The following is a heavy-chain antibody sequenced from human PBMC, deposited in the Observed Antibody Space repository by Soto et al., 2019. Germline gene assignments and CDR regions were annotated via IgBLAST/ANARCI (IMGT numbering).Heavy chain of an antibody. D-gene: IGHD1-26*01. CDR1: GYTFSTYA. J-gene: IGHJ3*01. CDR2: INPGSGNR. Sequence: QVQLVQSGAEVKKPGASVKISCKASGYTFSTYAIHWVRQAPGQRLEWMGWINPGSGNRKYSQKFQGRVTITSDTSASTVYMELTSLTSEDTAVYYCARDIVTLGPRANDAFDLWGQGTLVTVSS. CDR3: ARDIVTLGPRANDAFDL. V-gene: IGHV1-3*01.